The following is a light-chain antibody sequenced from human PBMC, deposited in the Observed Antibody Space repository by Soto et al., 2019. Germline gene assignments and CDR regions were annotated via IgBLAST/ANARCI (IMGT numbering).Light chain of an antibody. V-gene: IGKV3-20*01. Sequence: EIVLTQSPGTLSLSPGERATLSCRASQSVSSSYLAWYQQKPGQAPRLLIYGASSRATGIPDRFSGSGSGTYFTLTISRLEPEDFEVYYCQQYGSSPPLFTFGPGTKVDIK. CDR1: QSVSSSY. J-gene: IGKJ3*01. CDR2: GAS. CDR3: QQYGSSPPLFT.